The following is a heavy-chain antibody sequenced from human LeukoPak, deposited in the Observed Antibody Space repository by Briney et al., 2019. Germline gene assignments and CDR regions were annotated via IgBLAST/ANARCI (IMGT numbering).Heavy chain of an antibody. CDR2: IIPIFGTA. D-gene: IGHD5-18*01. V-gene: IGHV1-69*01. CDR1: GGTFSSYA. Sequence: ASVKVSCKAYGGTFSSYAISWVRQAPGQGLEWMGGIIPIFGTANYAQKFQGRVTITADESTSTAYMELSSLRSEDTAVYYCASSEGTAMVPHYFDYWGQGTLVTVSS. CDR3: ASSEGTAMVPHYFDY. J-gene: IGHJ4*02.